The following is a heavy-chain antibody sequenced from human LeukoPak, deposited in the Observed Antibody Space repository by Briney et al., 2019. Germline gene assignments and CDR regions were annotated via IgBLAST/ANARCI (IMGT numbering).Heavy chain of an antibody. CDR1: GFTFGDYA. V-gene: IGHV3-49*03. Sequence: GRSLRLSCTSSGFTFGDYAMSWFRQAPGKGLEWVACIRSKAYGGTTEYAASVKGRFTISRDDSKSIAYLQMNSLKTEDTAVYYCTKYSGRIDYWGQGTLVTVSS. J-gene: IGHJ4*02. CDR3: TKYSGRIDY. D-gene: IGHD5-18*01. CDR2: IRSKAYGGTT.